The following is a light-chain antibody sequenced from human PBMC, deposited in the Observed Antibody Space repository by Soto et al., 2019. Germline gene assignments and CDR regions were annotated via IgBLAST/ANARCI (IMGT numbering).Light chain of an antibody. CDR2: DVS. V-gene: IGLV2-14*01. CDR3: SSYTSDSTYV. J-gene: IGLJ1*01. Sequence: QSALTQPASVSGSPGQSITISCTGTSTDVGRYNYVSWYQQHPGKAPKLMIYDVSNRPSGVSSRFSGSKSGITASLTISWLQAEDEADYYCSSYTSDSTYVFGTGTKVTVL. CDR1: STDVGRYNY.